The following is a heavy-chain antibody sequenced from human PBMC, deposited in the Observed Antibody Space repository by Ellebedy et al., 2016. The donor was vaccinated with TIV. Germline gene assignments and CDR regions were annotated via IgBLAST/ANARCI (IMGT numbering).Heavy chain of an antibody. D-gene: IGHD6-6*01. CDR1: GYTFTGYY. J-gene: IGHJ4*02. V-gene: IGHV1-2*02. CDR2: INPNSGGT. CDR3: ARDYSSSTDFDY. Sequence: ASVKVSCKTSGYTFTGYYMHWVRQAPGQGLEWMGWINPNSGGTNYAQKFQGRVTMTRDTSISTAYMELSRLRSDDTAVYYCARDYSSSTDFDYWGQGTLVTVSS.